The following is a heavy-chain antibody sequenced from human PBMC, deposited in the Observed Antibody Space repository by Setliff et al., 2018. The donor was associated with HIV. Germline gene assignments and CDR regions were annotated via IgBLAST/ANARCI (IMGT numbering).Heavy chain of an antibody. CDR1: GYTFTNYY. J-gene: IGHJ6*03. Sequence: AASVKVSCKASGYTFTNYYIHWVRQAPGQGLEWMGIINPSGGSTTYAQKFQGRVTMTRDTSTSTVYMELSSLRSEDTAVYYCARDAFDYTAYYYSYMDVWGKGTTVTVS. D-gene: IGHD4-4*01. CDR3: ARDAFDYTAYYYSYMDV. CDR2: INPSGGST. V-gene: IGHV1-46*01.